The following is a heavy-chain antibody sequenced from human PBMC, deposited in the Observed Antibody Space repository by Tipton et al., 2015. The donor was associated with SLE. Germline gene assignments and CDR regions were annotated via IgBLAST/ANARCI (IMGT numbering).Heavy chain of an antibody. CDR3: ARGLRSVIDP. CDR2: ISYDGSNK. CDR1: GFTFSSYA. Sequence: QLVQSGGGVVQPGRSLRLSCAASGFTFSSYAMHWVRQAPGKGLEWVAVISYDGSNKYYADSVKGRFTISRDNSKNTLYLQMNSLRAEDTAVYYCARGLRSVIDPWGQGTLVIVSS. D-gene: IGHD3-3*01. J-gene: IGHJ5*02. V-gene: IGHV3-30-3*01.